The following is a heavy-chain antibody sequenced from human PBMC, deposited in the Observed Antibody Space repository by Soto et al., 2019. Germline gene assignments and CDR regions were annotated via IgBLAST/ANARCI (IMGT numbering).Heavy chain of an antibody. CDR3: ARDKITGLFDY. Sequence: TLSLTFTVSGGSISSGNYYWSSIRQHPGKGLEWIGYIYHSGNTNYNPSLKSRVTISVDTSKNQFSLKLTSVTAADTAVYYCARDKITGLFDYWGQGTLVTVSS. CDR1: GGSISSGNYY. CDR2: IYHSGNT. V-gene: IGHV4-31*03. J-gene: IGHJ4*02. D-gene: IGHD2-8*02.